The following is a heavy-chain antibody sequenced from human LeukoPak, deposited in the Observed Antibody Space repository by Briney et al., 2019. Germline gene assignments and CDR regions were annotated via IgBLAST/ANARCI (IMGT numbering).Heavy chain of an antibody. Sequence: KPSETLSLTCAVYGGSFSGYYWSWIRQPPGKGLEWIGEINHSGSTNYNPSLKSRVTISVDTSKNQFSLKLSSVTAADTAVYYCARGRHDYGDYPWGQGTLVTVSS. CDR1: GGSFSGYY. CDR3: ARGRHDYGDYP. D-gene: IGHD4-17*01. J-gene: IGHJ5*02. CDR2: INHSGST. V-gene: IGHV4-34*01.